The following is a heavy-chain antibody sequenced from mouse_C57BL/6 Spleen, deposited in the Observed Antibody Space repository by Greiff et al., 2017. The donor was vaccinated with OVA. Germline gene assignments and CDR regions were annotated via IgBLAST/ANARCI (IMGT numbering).Heavy chain of an antibody. J-gene: IGHJ1*03. Sequence: QVHVKQSGAELARPGASVKMSCKASGYTFTSYTMHWVKRRPGQGLEWIGYINPSSGYTKYNQKFKDKATLTADKSSSTAYMQLSSLTSEDSAVYYCARSFITTGYFDVWGTGTTVTVSS. CDR3: ARSFITTGYFDV. CDR2: INPSSGYT. CDR1: GYTFTSYT. D-gene: IGHD1-1*01. V-gene: IGHV1-4*01.